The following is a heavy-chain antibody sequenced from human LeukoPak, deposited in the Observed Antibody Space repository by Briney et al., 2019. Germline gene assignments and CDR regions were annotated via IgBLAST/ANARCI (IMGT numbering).Heavy chain of an antibody. J-gene: IGHJ4*02. D-gene: IGHD7-27*01. CDR2: ISGRGDST. V-gene: IGHV3-23*01. CDR1: GFTFSDYY. CDR3: ARETGDFDS. Sequence: GGSLRLSCAASGFTFSDYYMSWVRQAPGKGLEWVSVISGRGDSTYHADSVKGRFTISRDNSKSTVYLQMNSLRAEDTAVYYCARETGDFDSWGQGTLVIVSS.